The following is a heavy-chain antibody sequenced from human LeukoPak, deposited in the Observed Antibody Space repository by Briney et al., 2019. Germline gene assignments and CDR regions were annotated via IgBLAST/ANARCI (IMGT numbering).Heavy chain of an antibody. J-gene: IGHJ5*01. Sequence: GGSLRLSCAASRFVFSTHSTNWVRQAPGKGLEWVSWISSSNGDIYYADSVRGRFTISRDDAKKSLYLQMNGLRAEDTAVYYCVRDADGGNSWFDSWGQGTLVTVSS. V-gene: IGHV3-21*01. CDR3: VRDADGGNSWFDS. D-gene: IGHD4-23*01. CDR1: RFVFSTHS. CDR2: ISSSNGDI.